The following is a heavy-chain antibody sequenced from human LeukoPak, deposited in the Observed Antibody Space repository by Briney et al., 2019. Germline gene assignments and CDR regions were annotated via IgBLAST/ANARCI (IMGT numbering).Heavy chain of an antibody. Sequence: ASVKVSCKASGYTFTGYYMHWVRQAPGQGLEWMGWINPNSGGTNYAQKFQGGVTMTRDTSISTAYMELSRLRSDDTAVYYCARETRGGCSAWFEDYWGQGTLVTVSS. V-gene: IGHV1-2*02. CDR2: INPNSGGT. CDR1: GYTFTGYY. D-gene: IGHD3-10*01. CDR3: ARETRGGCSAWFEDY. J-gene: IGHJ4*02.